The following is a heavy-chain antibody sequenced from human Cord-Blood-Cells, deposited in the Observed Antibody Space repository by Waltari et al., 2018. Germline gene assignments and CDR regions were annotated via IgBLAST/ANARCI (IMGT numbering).Heavy chain of an antibody. CDR2: IYYSGST. CDR1: GGSITRGDSY. D-gene: IGHD2-2*01. V-gene: IGHV4-30-4*08. CDR3: ARRGDCSSTSCYAFDI. J-gene: IGHJ3*02. Sequence: QVQLQESGPGLVKPSQTLSLTCTVSGGSITRGDSYWSWIRQPPGKGLEWIGYIYYSGSTYYNPSLKSRVTISVDTSKNQFSLKLSSVTAADTAVYYCARRGDCSSTSCYAFDIWGQGTMVTVSS.